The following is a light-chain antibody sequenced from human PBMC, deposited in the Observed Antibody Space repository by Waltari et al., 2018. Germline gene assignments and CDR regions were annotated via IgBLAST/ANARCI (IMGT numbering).Light chain of an antibody. CDR3: QQYDNWLGT. CDR2: GAS. Sequence: EIVMTQSPATLSVFPGGRATLSCRPSQSIRSNLAWYQHKPGQAPRLLIYGASTRATGIPARVSGSGSGTEFTLTISSLQSEDFAVYFCQQYDNWLGTFGQGTKVEIK. CDR1: QSIRSN. J-gene: IGKJ1*01. V-gene: IGKV3-15*01.